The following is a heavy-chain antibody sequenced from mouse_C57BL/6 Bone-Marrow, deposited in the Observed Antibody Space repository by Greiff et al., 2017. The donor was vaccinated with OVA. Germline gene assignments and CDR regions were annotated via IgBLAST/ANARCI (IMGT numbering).Heavy chain of an antibody. Sequence: EVKVEESGGGLVKPGGSLKLSCAASGFTFSSYAMSWVRQTPEKRLEWVATISDGGSYTYYPDNVKGRFTISRDNAKNNLYLQMSHLKSEDTAMYYCARAYYDGYSYYYAMDYWGQGTSVTVSS. J-gene: IGHJ4*01. CDR2: ISDGGSYT. D-gene: IGHD2-3*01. CDR3: ARAYYDGYSYYYAMDY. CDR1: GFTFSSYA. V-gene: IGHV5-4*03.